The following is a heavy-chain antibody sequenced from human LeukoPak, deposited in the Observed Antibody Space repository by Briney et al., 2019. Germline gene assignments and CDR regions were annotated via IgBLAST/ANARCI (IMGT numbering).Heavy chain of an antibody. D-gene: IGHD1-1*01. V-gene: IGHV1-69*13. CDR2: IIPIFGTA. J-gene: IGHJ5*02. CDR1: GGTFSSYA. CDR3: ARDFVSGNVAFDP. Sequence: SVKVSCKASGGTFSSYAISWVRQAPGQGLEWMGGIIPIFGTANYAQKFQGRVTITADESTSTAYMKLSSLRSEDTAVYYCARDFVSGNVAFDPWGQGTLVTVSS.